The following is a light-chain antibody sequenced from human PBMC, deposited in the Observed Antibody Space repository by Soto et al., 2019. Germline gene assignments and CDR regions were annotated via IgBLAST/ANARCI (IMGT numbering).Light chain of an antibody. J-gene: IGKJ5*01. Sequence: EIVMTQSPATLSVSPGERVTLSCRASQSAISNLSWYQQKPCQTPRLLIYDASTRATDIPDRFSGSGSGTDFTLKISRVEAEDVGVYYCMQRIEFPSFGQGTRLEIK. V-gene: IGKV3-15*01. CDR3: MQRIEFPS. CDR2: DAS. CDR1: QSAISN.